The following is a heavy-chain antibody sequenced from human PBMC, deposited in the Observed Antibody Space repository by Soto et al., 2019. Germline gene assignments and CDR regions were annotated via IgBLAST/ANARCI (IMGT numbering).Heavy chain of an antibody. CDR3: VKTKDYYDSSGSGGWDF. CDR1: GFSFSSHA. D-gene: IGHD3-22*01. CDR2: ISGSGGSS. J-gene: IGHJ4*02. Sequence: GGSLRLSCAASGFSFSSHAMSWVRQAPGKGLEWVSVISGSGGSSYYADSVKGRFIISRDNSKNTLYLQMNSLRADDTAVYYCVKTKDYYDSSGSGGWDFWGQGTLVTVSS. V-gene: IGHV3-23*01.